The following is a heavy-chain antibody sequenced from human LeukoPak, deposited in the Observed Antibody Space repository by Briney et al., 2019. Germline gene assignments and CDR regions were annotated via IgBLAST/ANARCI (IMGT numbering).Heavy chain of an antibody. V-gene: IGHV3-74*01. CDR2: INSDGSTT. D-gene: IGHD3-10*01. CDR3: ARDRGRTYYYGSGSYNWFDP. CDR1: GFTFSTYW. Sequence: GRSLRLSCAASGFTFSTYWMHWVRQAPGKGLVWVSRINSDGSTTNYADSVRGRFTISRDNAKNTLYLEMNSLRAEDTAVYYCARDRGRTYYYGSGSYNWFDPWGQGTLVSVSS. J-gene: IGHJ5*02.